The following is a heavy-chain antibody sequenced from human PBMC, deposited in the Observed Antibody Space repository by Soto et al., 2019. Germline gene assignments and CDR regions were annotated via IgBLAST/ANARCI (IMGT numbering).Heavy chain of an antibody. J-gene: IGHJ4*02. CDR3: AKRGGYGDYFDY. D-gene: IGHD5-12*01. Sequence: QVQLVESGGGVVQPGRSLRLSCAASGFTFSSYGMHWVRQAPGKGLEWVAVISYDGSNKYYADSEKGRFTISRDNSKNTLYLQMNSLRAEDTAVYYCAKRGGYGDYFDYWGQGTLVTVSS. CDR1: GFTFSSYG. V-gene: IGHV3-30*18. CDR2: ISYDGSNK.